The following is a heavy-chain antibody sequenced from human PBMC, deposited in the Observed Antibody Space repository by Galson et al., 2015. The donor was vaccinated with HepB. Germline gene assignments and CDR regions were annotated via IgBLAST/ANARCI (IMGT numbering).Heavy chain of an antibody. V-gene: IGHV3-9*01. CDR3: ARRDTYWFFDL. CDR2: ISWNSGSI. CDR1: GFIFGDYA. J-gene: IGHJ2*01. Sequence: SLRLSCAASGFIFGDYAMHWVRQAPGKGLEWVSGISWNSGSIDYASSVKGRFTISRDNAKNSLYLQMNSLRAEDTAFYYCARRDTYWFFDLWGRGTLVTVSS.